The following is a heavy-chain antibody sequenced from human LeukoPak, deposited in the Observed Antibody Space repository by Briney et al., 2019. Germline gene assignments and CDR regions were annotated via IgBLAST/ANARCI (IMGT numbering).Heavy chain of an antibody. Sequence: GGSLRLSCAASGFTFSSYGMHWVRQAPGKGLEWVTFIRYDESYKYYADSVKGRFTISRDNSKNTLYLQMNSLRVEDTAVYYCAKDLRFCTSTSCFTLYYMDVWGKGTTVTVSS. CDR2: IRYDESYK. J-gene: IGHJ6*03. V-gene: IGHV3-30*02. D-gene: IGHD2-2*02. CDR3: AKDLRFCTSTSCFTLYYMDV. CDR1: GFTFSSYG.